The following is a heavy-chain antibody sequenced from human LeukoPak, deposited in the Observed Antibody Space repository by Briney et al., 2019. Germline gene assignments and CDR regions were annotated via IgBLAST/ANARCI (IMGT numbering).Heavy chain of an antibody. Sequence: SSVKVSCKASGGTFSSYAISWVRQAPGQGLEWMGGIIPIFGTANYAQKFQGRVTITADESTSTAYMELSSLRSEDMAVYYCARATMRGFLDRFDPWGQGTLVTVSS. D-gene: IGHD3-3*01. J-gene: IGHJ5*02. CDR1: GGTFSSYA. CDR2: IIPIFGTA. CDR3: ARATMRGFLDRFDP. V-gene: IGHV1-69*01.